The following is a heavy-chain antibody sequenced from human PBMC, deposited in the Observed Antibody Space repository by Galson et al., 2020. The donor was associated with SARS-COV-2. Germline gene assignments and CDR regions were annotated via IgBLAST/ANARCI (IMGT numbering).Heavy chain of an antibody. J-gene: IGHJ5*02. CDR3: ARDGGPGANRFAP. CDR1: GFIFSNYD. CDR2: ISSGGDYI. V-gene: IGHV3-21*01. Sequence: GGSLRLSCAGSGFIFSNYDMNWVRQAPGKGLEWVASISSGGDYIYYGDSMKGRFTISRDNAKKSLYLQMDSLRAEDTAFYYCARDGGPGANRFAPWGKGTLVTVSS. D-gene: IGHD3-16*01.